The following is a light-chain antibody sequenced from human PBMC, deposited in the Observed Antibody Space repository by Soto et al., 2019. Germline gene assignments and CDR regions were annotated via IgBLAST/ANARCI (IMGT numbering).Light chain of an antibody. CDR2: GAS. Sequence: EIVLTQSPGTLSLSAGERATLSCRASQSVSRDYLAWYQQKPGQAPRLLIYGASSRATGIPDRFSGSGPGTDFTLTISRLEPEDFAVYYCQQYVTSPWTFGRGTKVDIK. CDR1: QSVSRDY. V-gene: IGKV3-20*01. CDR3: QQYVTSPWT. J-gene: IGKJ1*01.